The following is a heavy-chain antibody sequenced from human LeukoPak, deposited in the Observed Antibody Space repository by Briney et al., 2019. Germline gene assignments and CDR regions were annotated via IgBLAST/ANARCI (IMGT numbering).Heavy chain of an antibody. CDR1: GYSFTSYW. D-gene: IGHD2-15*01. CDR2: IYPGDSDT. V-gene: IGHV5-51*01. J-gene: IGHJ4*02. CDR3: ARLSGYCSGGSCYGFDY. Sequence: HGESLKISCKGSGYSFTSYWIGWVRQMPGKGLEWMGIIYPGDSDTRYSPSFQGQVTISADKSISTAYLQWSSLKASDTAMYYCARLSGYCSGGSCYGFDYWGQGTLVTVSS.